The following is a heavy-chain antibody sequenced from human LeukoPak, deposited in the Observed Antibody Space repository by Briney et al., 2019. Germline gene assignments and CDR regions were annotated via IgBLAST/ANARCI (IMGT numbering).Heavy chain of an antibody. CDR3: ARGAQYCSSTTCLYYYYYMDV. J-gene: IGHJ6*03. D-gene: IGHD2-2*01. CDR2: INHSGST. CDR1: GGSFSGYY. Sequence: SETLSLTCAVYGGSFSGYYWSWIRQPPGKGLEWIGEINHSGSTNYNPSLKSRVTISVDTSKNQFSLKLSSVTAADTAVYFCARGAQYCSSTTCLYYYYYMDVWGKGTTVTISS. V-gene: IGHV4-34*01.